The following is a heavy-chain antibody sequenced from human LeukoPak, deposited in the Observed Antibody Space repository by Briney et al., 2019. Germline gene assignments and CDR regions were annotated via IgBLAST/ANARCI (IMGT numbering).Heavy chain of an antibody. CDR1: SDSISSNNYY. V-gene: IGHV4-39*01. D-gene: IGHD3-10*02. CDR2: IYYSGNT. Sequence: SETLSLTCTVSSDSISSNNYYWGWIRQPPGKGLEWIGSIYYSGNTYYNPSLKSRVTISVDTSKNQFSLKLSSVTTADTAVYYCARRMFPGMDVWGQGTTVTVSS. J-gene: IGHJ6*02. CDR3: ARRMFPGMDV.